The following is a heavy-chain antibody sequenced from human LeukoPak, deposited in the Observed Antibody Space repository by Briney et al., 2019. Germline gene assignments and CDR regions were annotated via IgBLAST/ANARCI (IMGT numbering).Heavy chain of an antibody. CDR1: GFTFSSYA. CDR3: ARHDLSNSSGQDAFDI. D-gene: IGHD3-22*01. J-gene: IGHJ3*02. Sequence: PGGSLRLSCAASGFTFSSYAMHWVRQAPGKGLEWVAVISYDGSNKYYADSVKGRFTISRDNSKNTLYLQMNSLRAEDTAVYYCARHDLSNSSGQDAFDIWGQGTMVTVSS. V-gene: IGHV3-30-3*01. CDR2: ISYDGSNK.